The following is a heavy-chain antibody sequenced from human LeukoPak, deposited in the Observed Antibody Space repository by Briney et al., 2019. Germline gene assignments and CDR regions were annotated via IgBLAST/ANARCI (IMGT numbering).Heavy chain of an antibody. CDR2: IYYSGST. V-gene: IGHV4-59*01. D-gene: IGHD6-13*01. J-gene: IGHJ4*02. CDR3: ARGVVAAAGRTFDY. Sequence: PSETLSLTCSVSGRSISNFYWNWIRQPPGKGLEWVGYIYYSGSTNYYPSLKSRVTISVDTSKNQFSLELSSVTAADTAVYYCARGVVAAAGRTFDYWGQGTLVTVSS. CDR1: GRSISNFY.